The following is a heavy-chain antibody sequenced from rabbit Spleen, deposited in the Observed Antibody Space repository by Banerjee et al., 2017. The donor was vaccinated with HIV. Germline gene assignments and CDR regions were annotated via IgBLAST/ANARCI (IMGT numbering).Heavy chain of an antibody. CDR2: IYSTSGST. Sequence: QEQLEESGGGLVKPEGSLTLTCKASGFDLSGYYYMCWVRQAPGKGLEWIACIYSTSGSTYYASWAKGRFTISTTSSTTVTLQMTSLTAADTATYFCARDLAGAIGWNFYLWGQGTLVTVS. CDR3: ARDLAGAIGWNFYL. CDR1: GFDLSGYYY. J-gene: IGHJ6*01. V-gene: IGHV1S45*01. D-gene: IGHD4-1*01.